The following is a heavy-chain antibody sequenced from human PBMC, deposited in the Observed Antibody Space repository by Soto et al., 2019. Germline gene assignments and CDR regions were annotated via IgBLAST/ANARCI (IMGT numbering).Heavy chain of an antibody. Sequence: GGSLRLSCAASGFTFSSYSMNWVRQAPGKGLEWVSSISSSSSYIYYADSVKGRFTISRDNAKNSLYLQMNSLRAEDTTVYYCARDSGGGSSSANDYWGQGTLVTVSS. CDR3: ARDSGGGSSSANDY. CDR1: GFTFSSYS. CDR2: ISSSSSYI. V-gene: IGHV3-21*01. J-gene: IGHJ4*02. D-gene: IGHD2-15*01.